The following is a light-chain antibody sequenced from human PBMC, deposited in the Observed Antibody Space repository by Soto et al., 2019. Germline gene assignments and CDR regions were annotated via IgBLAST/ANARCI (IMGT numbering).Light chain of an antibody. J-gene: IGKJ1*01. CDR3: QQSYSTSPT. Sequence: IQMPHSPASLSPSVGHRVTITCRASQSITTFLNWYQQKPGKAPKLLIYAASSLQSAGPSRFSGSGSGTDFTLTIISMQHEDFATYYCQQSYSTSPTFGQGTKVDNK. CDR1: QSITTF. CDR2: AAS. V-gene: IGKV1-39*01.